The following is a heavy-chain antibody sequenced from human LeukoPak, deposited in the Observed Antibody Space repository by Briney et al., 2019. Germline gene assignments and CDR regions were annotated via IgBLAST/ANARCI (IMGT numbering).Heavy chain of an antibody. CDR1: GYTFTGYY. J-gene: IGHJ3*02. CDR2: INPNSGGT. Sequence: ASVKVSCKASGYTFTGYYMHWMRQAPGQGLEWMGWINPNSGGTNYAQKFQGRVTMTRDTSISTAYMELSRLRSDDTAVYYCARDGVAGRQGAFDIWGQGTMVTVSS. CDR3: ARDGVAGRQGAFDI. V-gene: IGHV1-2*02. D-gene: IGHD6-19*01.